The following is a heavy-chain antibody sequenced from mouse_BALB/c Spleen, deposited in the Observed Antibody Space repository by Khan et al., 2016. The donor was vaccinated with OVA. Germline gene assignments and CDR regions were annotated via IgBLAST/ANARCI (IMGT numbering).Heavy chain of an antibody. CDR1: GFTFSDYY. Sequence: EVELVESGGGLVQPGGSLKLSCATSGFTFSDYYMYWVRQTPEKRLEWVAYFSYGGDNIYYLATVKGRFTIFRDNAKNTLYLHMRRLKTEATAMYCDARHDYDAMAYWGQGTLVTVSA. CDR2: FSYGGDNI. V-gene: IGHV5-12*02. J-gene: IGHJ3*01. D-gene: IGHD2-4*01. CDR3: ARHDYDAMAY.